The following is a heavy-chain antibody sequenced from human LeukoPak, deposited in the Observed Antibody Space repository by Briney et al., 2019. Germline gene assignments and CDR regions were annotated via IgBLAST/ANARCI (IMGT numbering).Heavy chain of an antibody. D-gene: IGHD2-2*01. V-gene: IGHV4-4*07. CDR3: ARDWYSSTWYYIDN. CDR2: IDTSGST. Sequence: SETLSLTCTVSGGSISSYYWNWIRQPAGKGLEWIGRIDTSGSTNYSPSLKSRVTMSVDTSRNQFSLKLSSVTAADTAVYYCARDWYSSTWYYIDNWGQGTLVTVSS. J-gene: IGHJ4*02. CDR1: GGSISSYY.